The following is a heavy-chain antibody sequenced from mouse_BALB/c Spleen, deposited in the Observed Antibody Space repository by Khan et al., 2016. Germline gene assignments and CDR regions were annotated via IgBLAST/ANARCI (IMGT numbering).Heavy chain of an antibody. J-gene: IGHJ3*01. Sequence: QVTLKESGPGILQPSQTLSLTCSFSGFSLSTSGMGVGWIRQPSGMGLVWLVHIWCDDDKRYNPALKSRLTISKETSSKQLYLKIASLGTADTANCYCARLSEFPKFFFAFWGQGTLVTVSA. CDR2: IWCDDDK. CDR3: ARLSEFPKFFFAF. CDR1: GFSLSTSGMG. V-gene: IGHV8-8*01.